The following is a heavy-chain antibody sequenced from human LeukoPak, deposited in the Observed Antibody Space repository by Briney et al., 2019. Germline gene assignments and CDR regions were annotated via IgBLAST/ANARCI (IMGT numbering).Heavy chain of an antibody. J-gene: IGHJ6*04. Sequence: GGSLRLSCAASGFTFSSYEMNWGRQAPGKGREGGSYIIISGSTIYYADSLKGRFPISRDNAKTSLYLQMNGLRAEDTAVYYCAELGITMIGGVWGKGTTVTISS. CDR2: IIISGSTI. CDR1: GFTFSSYE. D-gene: IGHD3-10*02. V-gene: IGHV3-48*03. CDR3: AELGITMIGGV.